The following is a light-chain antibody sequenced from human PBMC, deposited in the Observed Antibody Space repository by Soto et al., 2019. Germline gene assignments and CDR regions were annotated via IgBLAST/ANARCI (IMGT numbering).Light chain of an antibody. Sequence: EIVMTQSPATLSVSPGERATLSCRASQSVSSNLAWYQQKPGQAPRLLIYGASTRATGIPARFGGSGSGTEFTLTISSLQSEDFAVYYCQQYNNWPSWTFGRGTKVDIK. CDR1: QSVSSN. CDR2: GAS. J-gene: IGKJ1*01. V-gene: IGKV3-15*01. CDR3: QQYNNWPSWT.